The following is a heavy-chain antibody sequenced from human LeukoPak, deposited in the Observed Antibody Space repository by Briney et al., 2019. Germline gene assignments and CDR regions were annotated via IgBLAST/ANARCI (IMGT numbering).Heavy chain of an antibody. Sequence: PSETLSLTCTVSGGSISSYYWSWIRQPPGKGLEWIGYIYYSGSTNYNPSLKSRVTISVDTSKNQFSLKLSSVTAADTAVYYCARSPLSYSSSWYADYYYYGMDVWGQGTTVTVSS. CDR2: IYYSGST. V-gene: IGHV4-59*01. CDR1: GGSISSYY. CDR3: ARSPLSYSSSWYADYYYYGMDV. D-gene: IGHD6-13*01. J-gene: IGHJ6*02.